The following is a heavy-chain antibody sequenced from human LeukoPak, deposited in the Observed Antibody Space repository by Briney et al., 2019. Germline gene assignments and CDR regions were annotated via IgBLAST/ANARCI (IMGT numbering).Heavy chain of an antibody. CDR1: GGSISSYY. CDR2: IYYSGST. J-gene: IGHJ6*02. V-gene: IGHV4-59*08. Sequence: SETLSHTCTVSGGSISSYYWSWIRQPPGKGLEWIGYIYYSGSTNYNPSLKSRVTISVDTSKNQFSLKLSSVTAADTAVYYCARLGISMVRGVMSYGMDVWGQGTTVTVSS. CDR3: ARLGISMVRGVMSYGMDV. D-gene: IGHD3-10*01.